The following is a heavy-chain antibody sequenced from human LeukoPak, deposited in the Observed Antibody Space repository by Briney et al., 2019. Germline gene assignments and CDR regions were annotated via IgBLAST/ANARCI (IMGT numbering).Heavy chain of an antibody. D-gene: IGHD5-12*01. Sequence: SVKVSCKASGGTFSSYAISWVRQAPGQGLEWMGGIIPIFGTANYAQKFQGRVTITADRSTSTAYMELGSLRSEDTAVYYCARGLGGYPAFDYWGQGTLVTVSS. J-gene: IGHJ4*02. V-gene: IGHV1-69*06. CDR2: IIPIFGTA. CDR3: ARGLGGYPAFDY. CDR1: GGTFSSYA.